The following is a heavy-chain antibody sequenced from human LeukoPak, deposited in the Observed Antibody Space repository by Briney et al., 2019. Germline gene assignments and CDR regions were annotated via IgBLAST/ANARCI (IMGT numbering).Heavy chain of an antibody. Sequence: GGSLRLSCAASGFTFSSYGMHWVRQAPGKGLEWVAVIWYDGSNKYYADSVKGRFTISRDNSKNTLYLQMNSLRAEDTAVYYCARDYAYYDFWSGYYGGTSNWFDPWGQGTLVTVSS. CDR2: IWYDGSNK. D-gene: IGHD3-3*01. CDR1: GFTFSSYG. CDR3: ARDYAYYDFWSGYYGGTSNWFDP. V-gene: IGHV3-33*01. J-gene: IGHJ5*02.